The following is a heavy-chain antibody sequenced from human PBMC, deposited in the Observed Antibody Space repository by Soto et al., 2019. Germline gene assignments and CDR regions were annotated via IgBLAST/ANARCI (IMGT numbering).Heavy chain of an antibody. D-gene: IGHD3-22*01. CDR1: GFTFSSYG. CDR3: ARPRGYYDSSGPFDY. V-gene: IGHV3-33*01. J-gene: IGHJ4*02. Sequence: GGSLRLSCAASGFTFSSYGMHWVRQAPGKGLEWVAVIWYDGSNKYYADSVKGRFTTSRDNSKNTLYLQMNSLRAEDTAVYYCARPRGYYDSSGPFDYWGQGTLVTVSS. CDR2: IWYDGSNK.